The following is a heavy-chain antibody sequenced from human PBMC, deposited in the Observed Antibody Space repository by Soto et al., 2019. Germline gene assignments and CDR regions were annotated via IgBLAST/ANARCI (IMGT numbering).Heavy chain of an antibody. D-gene: IGHD3-10*01. J-gene: IGHJ5*02. CDR2: IIPIFGTA. CDR1: GGTFSSYA. V-gene: IGHV1-69*13. Sequence: SVKVSCKASGGTFSSYAISWVRQAPGQGLEWMGGIIPIFGTANYAQKFQGRVTITADESTSTAYMELSSLRSDDTAVYYCARGVGSGSYYNQYNWFDPWGQGTLVTVSS. CDR3: ARGVGSGSYYNQYNWFDP.